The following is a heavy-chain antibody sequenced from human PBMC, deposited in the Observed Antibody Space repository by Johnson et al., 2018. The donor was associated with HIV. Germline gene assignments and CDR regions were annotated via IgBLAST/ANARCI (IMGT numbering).Heavy chain of an antibody. J-gene: IGHJ3*02. CDR1: GFTFSSYA. Sequence: QVQLVESGGGVVQPGRSLRLSCAASGFTFSSYAMHWVRQAPGKGLEWVAVISYDGSNKYYADSVKGRFTLSRDNSKNTLYLQMNSLRAEDTAVYYCARGIADLRAAAGTLDAFDIWGQGTMVTVSS. CDR3: ARGIADLRAAAGTLDAFDI. V-gene: IGHV3-30*04. D-gene: IGHD6-13*01. CDR2: ISYDGSNK.